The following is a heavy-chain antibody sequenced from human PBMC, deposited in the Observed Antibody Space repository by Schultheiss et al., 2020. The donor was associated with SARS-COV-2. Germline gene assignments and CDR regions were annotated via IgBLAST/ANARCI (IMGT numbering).Heavy chain of an antibody. J-gene: IGHJ4*02. CDR1: GGSISSGGYY. V-gene: IGHV4-31*01. CDR2: IYNSGST. D-gene: IGHD1-26*01. Sequence: SETLSLTCTVSGGSISSGGYYWSWIRQHPGKGLEWIGYIYNSGSTYYNPSLKSLVTISVDTSKNQFSLKLSSVTAADTAVYYCASGRRSGSYYFDYWGQGTLVTVSS. CDR3: ASGRRSGSYYFDY.